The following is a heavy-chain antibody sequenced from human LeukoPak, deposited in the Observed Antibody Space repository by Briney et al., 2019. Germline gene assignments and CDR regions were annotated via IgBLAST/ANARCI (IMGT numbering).Heavy chain of an antibody. J-gene: IGHJ4*02. Sequence: GASLQISCKTSGSSFTSYWIGWGRQMPGKGREWMGIIYPGDSYTTYSPSFEGQVTISADKSINNAYLKWSSRKASEPARYYCASETRGGFDYWGQGTLVTVSS. V-gene: IGHV5-51*01. CDR1: GSSFTSYW. D-gene: IGHD3-10*01. CDR2: IYPGDSYT. CDR3: ASETRGGFDY.